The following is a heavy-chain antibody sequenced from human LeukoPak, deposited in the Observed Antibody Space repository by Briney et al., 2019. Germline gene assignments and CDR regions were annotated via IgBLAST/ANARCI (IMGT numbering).Heavy chain of an antibody. V-gene: IGHV3-23*01. Sequence: GGSLRLSCAASGFTFSSYTMTWVRQAPGKGLKWVSSITGGSRGTYYADSVKGRFTISRDNSKNTLYLQMNSLRAEDTAVYYCARSGYYYYMDVWGKGTTVTVSS. CDR3: ARSGYYYYMDV. D-gene: IGHD3-10*01. CDR1: GFTFSSYT. J-gene: IGHJ6*03. CDR2: ITGGSRGT.